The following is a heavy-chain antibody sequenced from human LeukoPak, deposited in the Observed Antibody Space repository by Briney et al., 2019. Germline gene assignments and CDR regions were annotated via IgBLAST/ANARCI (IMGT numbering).Heavy chain of an antibody. CDR1: GFTFGEST. CDR3: AKGNYYASEQYNWFGP. CDR2: ISWDARST. J-gene: IGHJ5*02. D-gene: IGHD3-10*01. Sequence: PGGSLRLSCAASGFTFGESTMHWVRHAAGKGPEWVALISWDARSTYYADSVKGRFTISRDNSKNFLHLQMNSLRTEDSALYYCAKGNYYASEQYNWFGPWGQGTLVTVSS. V-gene: IGHV3-43*01.